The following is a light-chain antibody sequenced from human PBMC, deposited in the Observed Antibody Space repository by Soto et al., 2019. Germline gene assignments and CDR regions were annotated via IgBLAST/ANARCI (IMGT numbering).Light chain of an antibody. J-gene: IGKJ5*01. V-gene: IGKV3-15*01. CDR2: GAS. Sequence: IGKAHCPATLSLSPAAEATLSARASQSININLAWYQQKPGQAPRLLIHGASTRATGLPARFSGSGSGTEFTLIISSLQSEDSAVYYCQQYANYPITFGQG. CDR1: QSININ. CDR3: QQYANYPIT.